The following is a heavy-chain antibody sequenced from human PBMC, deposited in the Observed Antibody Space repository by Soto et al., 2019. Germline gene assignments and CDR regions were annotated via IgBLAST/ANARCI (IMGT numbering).Heavy chain of an antibody. CDR2: VYHIGST. D-gene: IGHD2-15*01. V-gene: IGHV4-59*01. CDR1: GGSISSNY. J-gene: IGHJ4*02. Sequence: SETLSLTCTVSGGSISSNYWTWIRQPPGKGLEWIGYVYHIGSTNYNPSLKSRVTISEDTSKSQFSLKVNSMTAADTAVYYCARYRREAVAGYTLDNWGQGILVTVSS. CDR3: ARYRREAVAGYTLDN.